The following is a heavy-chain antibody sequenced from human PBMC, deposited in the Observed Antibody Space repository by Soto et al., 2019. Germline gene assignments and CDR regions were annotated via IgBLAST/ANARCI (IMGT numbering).Heavy chain of an antibody. Sequence: GGSLRLSCEAAGFASANYGMHWVRQTPAKGLEWVAVISYDGSNKYYADSVKGRFTISRDNSKNTLYLQMNSRRAEDTAVYYCEKERITTIVVGTVHAFDIWGQGTMVT. CDR3: EKERITTIVVGTVHAFDI. CDR2: ISYDGSNK. V-gene: IGHV3-30*18. D-gene: IGHD3-22*01. J-gene: IGHJ3*02. CDR1: GFASANYG.